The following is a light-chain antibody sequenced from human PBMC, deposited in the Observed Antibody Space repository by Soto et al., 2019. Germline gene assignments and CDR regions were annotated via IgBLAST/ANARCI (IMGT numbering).Light chain of an antibody. V-gene: IGKV1-5*01. J-gene: IGKJ3*01. CDR3: QQKNSYS. CDR2: HAS. Sequence: IQMPKSQSPLAPSGGDRVTIDXRASHSISTWLAWYQQKPGTEPKXLIXHASNLQSGVPSRFSGSASGTECTLTIVSLQPYDSATYYCQQKNSYSFGDGTNVAIK. CDR1: HSISTW.